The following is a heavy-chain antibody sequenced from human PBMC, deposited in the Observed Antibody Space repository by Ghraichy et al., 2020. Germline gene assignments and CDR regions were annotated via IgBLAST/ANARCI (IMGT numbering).Heavy chain of an antibody. Sequence: SMRLSCAASGLTFSSYWMHWVRQAPGKGLEWVSHIKTDGSTTNYADSVRGRFTISRDNAKNTLYLQMNSLRADDTAVYYCSTSPRADRGNYWGQGTLVTVSS. CDR3: STSPRADRGNY. CDR2: IKTDGSTT. D-gene: IGHD3-10*01. CDR1: GLTFSSYW. V-gene: IGHV3-74*01. J-gene: IGHJ4*02.